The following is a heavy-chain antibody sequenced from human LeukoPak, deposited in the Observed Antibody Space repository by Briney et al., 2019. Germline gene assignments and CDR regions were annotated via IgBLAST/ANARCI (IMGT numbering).Heavy chain of an antibody. CDR3: ARSRIAVAGKAGDY. D-gene: IGHD6-19*01. J-gene: IGHJ4*02. CDR2: IIPIFGTA. Sequence: GASVKVSCKSSGGTFSIYAISWVRQAPGQGLEWMGGIIPIFGTANYAQKFQGRVTITADESTSTAYMELSSLRSEDTAVYYCARSRIAVAGKAGDYWGQGTLVTVSS. CDR1: GGTFSIYA. V-gene: IGHV1-69*13.